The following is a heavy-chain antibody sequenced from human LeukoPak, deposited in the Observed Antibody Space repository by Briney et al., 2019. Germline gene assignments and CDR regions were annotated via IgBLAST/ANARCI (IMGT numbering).Heavy chain of an antibody. Sequence: NTSETLSLTCAVSGYSISSGYYWSWIRQPPGKGLEWIGYIYYSGSTNYNPSLKSRVTISVDTSKNQFSLKLSSVTAADTAVYYCATLVATIGGFDYWGQGTLVTVSS. CDR3: ATLVATIGGFDY. J-gene: IGHJ4*02. CDR1: GYSISSGYY. CDR2: IYYSGST. V-gene: IGHV4-61*01. D-gene: IGHD5-12*01.